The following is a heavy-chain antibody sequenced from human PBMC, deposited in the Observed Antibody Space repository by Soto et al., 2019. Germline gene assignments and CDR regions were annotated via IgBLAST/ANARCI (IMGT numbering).Heavy chain of an antibody. J-gene: IGHJ4*02. CDR2: IIPLFGTP. Sequence: QVHLVQSGAEVKKPGSSVNVSCKTSGGTFSDLAFSWVRQAPRQGLEWVGGIIPLFGTPNYAREFQGRVSISADESSNTVYMELRSLRSEDTAVYYCASERVAEMATGGDFDNWGQGTLVTVSS. V-gene: IGHV1-69*01. D-gene: IGHD5-12*01. CDR1: GGTFSDLA. CDR3: ASERVAEMATGGDFDN.